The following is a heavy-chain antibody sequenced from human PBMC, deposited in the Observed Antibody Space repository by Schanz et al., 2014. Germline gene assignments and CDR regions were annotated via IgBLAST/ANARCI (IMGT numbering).Heavy chain of an antibody. D-gene: IGHD2-21*02. CDR2: ISVYNHNK. CDR3: ARDRRCFDRDGLYYFDS. J-gene: IGHJ4*02. Sequence: QVQLVQSGAEVKKPGASVKVSCKASGYTFTTYAMSWVRQAPGQGLEWMGWISVYNHNKEYDQKFQGRVTMTTDTSTSTAYMALTDLRSDDTAVYYCARDRRCFDRDGLYYFDSWGQGTLVTVSS. V-gene: IGHV1-18*01. CDR1: GYTFTTYA.